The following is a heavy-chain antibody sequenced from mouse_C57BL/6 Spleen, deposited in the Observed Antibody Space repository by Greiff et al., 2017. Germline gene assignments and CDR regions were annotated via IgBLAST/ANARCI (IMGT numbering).Heavy chain of an antibody. J-gene: IGHJ4*01. CDR3: ARDGPFSYYAMDY. V-gene: IGHV1-82*01. Sequence: QVQLQQSGPELVKPGASVKISCTASGYAFSSSWMNWVKQRPGKGLEWIGRIYPGDGDTNYNGKFKGKATLTADKSSSTAYMQLSSLTSEDSAVYFCARDGPFSYYAMDYWGQGTSVTVSS. CDR2: IYPGDGDT. CDR1: GYAFSSSW. D-gene: IGHD1-2*01.